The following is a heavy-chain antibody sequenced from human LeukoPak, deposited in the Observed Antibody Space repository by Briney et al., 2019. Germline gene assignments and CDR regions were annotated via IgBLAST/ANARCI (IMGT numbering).Heavy chain of an antibody. CDR1: GFTFSSYS. D-gene: IGHD5-12*01. V-gene: IGHV3-21*01. CDR3: ASGVATIRGAFDI. J-gene: IGHJ3*02. Sequence: PGGSLRLSCAASGFTFSSYSMNCVRQAPGKGLEWVSSISSSSSYIYYADSVKGRFTISRDNAKNSLYLQMNSLRAEDTAVYYCASGVATIRGAFDIWGQGTMVTVSS. CDR2: ISSSSSYI.